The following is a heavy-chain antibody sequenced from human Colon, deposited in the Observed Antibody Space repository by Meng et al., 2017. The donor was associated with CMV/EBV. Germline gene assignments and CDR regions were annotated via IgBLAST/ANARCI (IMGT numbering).Heavy chain of an antibody. CDR1: GYSFTTYG. CDR3: AREQSSGFGGDF. V-gene: IGHV1-18*01. D-gene: IGHD3-10*01. J-gene: IGHJ4*02. Sequence: ASVKVSCKASGYSFTTYGISWVRQAPGQGLEWMAWISTYNGNTDYAQKFQGRVTLTTDASTTTTYMELRGLRSDDTALYYCAREQSSGFGGDFWGQGTLVTVSS. CDR2: ISTYNGNT.